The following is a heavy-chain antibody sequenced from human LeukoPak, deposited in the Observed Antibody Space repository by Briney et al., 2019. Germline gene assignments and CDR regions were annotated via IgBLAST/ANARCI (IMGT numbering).Heavy chain of an antibody. V-gene: IGHV1-18*01. D-gene: IGHD6-19*01. CDR1: GYTFTSYG. Sequence: ASVKVSCKASGYTFTSYGISWVRQAPGQGLEWMGWISAYNGNTNYAQKLQGRVTMTTDTSTSTAYMELRSLRSDDTAVYYCAREPYSSGWYYYYYGMDVWGQETTVTVS. CDR3: AREPYSSGWYYYYYGMDV. CDR2: ISAYNGNT. J-gene: IGHJ6*02.